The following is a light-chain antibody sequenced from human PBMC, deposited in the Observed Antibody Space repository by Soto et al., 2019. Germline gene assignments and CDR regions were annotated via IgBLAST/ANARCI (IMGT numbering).Light chain of an antibody. J-gene: IGKJ2*01. CDR1: QSISIW. CDR2: KAS. Sequence: DIQVTQSPSTLSASVGDRVTITCRASQSISIWLAWYQQKPGKVPSLLIYKASSLQTGVSSRFSGSGSGTEFTLTISSLQPDDFATYYCQQYNSHPYVFGQGTKLEIK. CDR3: QQYNSHPYV. V-gene: IGKV1-5*03.